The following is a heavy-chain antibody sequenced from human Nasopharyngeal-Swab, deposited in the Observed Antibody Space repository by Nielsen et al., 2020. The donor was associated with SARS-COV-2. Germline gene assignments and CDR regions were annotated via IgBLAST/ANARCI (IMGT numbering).Heavy chain of an antibody. CDR1: GYTFTSYY. J-gene: IGHJ6*03. CDR2: INPSGGST. Sequence: ASVKVSCKASGYTFTSYYMHWVRQAPGQGLEWMGIINPSGGSTSYAQKFQGRVTMTRDTSTSTVCMELSSLRSEDTAVYYCARGPPGYCSSTSCSYYYYMDVWGKGTTVTVSS. V-gene: IGHV1-46*01. CDR3: ARGPPGYCSSTSCSYYYYMDV. D-gene: IGHD2-2*03.